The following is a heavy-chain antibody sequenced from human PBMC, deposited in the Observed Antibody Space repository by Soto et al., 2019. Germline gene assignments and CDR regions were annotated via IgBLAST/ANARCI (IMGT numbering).Heavy chain of an antibody. CDR2: INHSGST. D-gene: IGHD2-15*01. V-gene: IGHV4-34*01. J-gene: IGHJ6*02. CDR1: GGSFSYYY. CDR3: ARVGCSSATCYSTFGYYYYGMDV. Sequence: SETLYLNCAVHGGSFSYYYWNWIRQPPGKGLEWIGEINHSGSTNYNPSLKSRVTISVDTSKNQFSLKLSSVTSADTAVYYCARVGCSSATCYSTFGYYYYGMDVWRPVTTVTVSS.